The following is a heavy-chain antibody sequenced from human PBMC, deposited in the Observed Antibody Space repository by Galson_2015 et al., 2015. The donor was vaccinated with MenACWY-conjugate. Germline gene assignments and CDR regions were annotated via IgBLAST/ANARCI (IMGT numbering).Heavy chain of an antibody. J-gene: IGHJ4*02. CDR1: GFTFSNFW. V-gene: IGHV3-15*01. CDR3: CADFQGYGSTHFDH. CDR2: IKSKTFGETV. Sequence: SLRLSCAASGFTFSNFWMTWVRQAPGKGPEWVGRIKSKTFGETVDYAAPLKGRFTISRDDSEDTVYLQMNRLKTEDTAVYFCCADFQGYGSTHFDHWGQGTLVTVSS. D-gene: IGHD6-13*01.